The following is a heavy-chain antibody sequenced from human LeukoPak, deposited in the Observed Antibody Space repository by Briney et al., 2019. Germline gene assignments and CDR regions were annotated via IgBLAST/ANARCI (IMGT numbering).Heavy chain of an antibody. J-gene: IGHJ4*02. CDR3: ARGDRGYAESLY. D-gene: IGHD5-12*01. CDR2: IWFDGTKQ. V-gene: IGHV3-33*01. CDR1: GFTFNNFG. Sequence: GRSLRLSCAASGFTFNNFGMHWVRQAPGKGLEWVAVIWFDGTKQYYVDSVKGRFTLSRDNSQNMMYLQMNSLRAEDTAVYYCARGDRGYAESLYWGRGTLVTVSS.